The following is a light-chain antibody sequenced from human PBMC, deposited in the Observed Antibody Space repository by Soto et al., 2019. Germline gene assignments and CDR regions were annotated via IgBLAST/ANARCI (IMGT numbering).Light chain of an antibody. V-gene: IGKV1-27*01. J-gene: IGKJ1*01. CDR1: QGIYIY. CDR3: QKYDSAPRS. CDR2: GAS. Sequence: DVQVTQSPASLSASVGDRVNISCRASQGIYIYLAWYQQKTGQAPKLLINGASSLQSGVPSRFSGSGSGTDFTLTISSLQTEDVASYYCQKYDSAPRSFGQGTKVEIK.